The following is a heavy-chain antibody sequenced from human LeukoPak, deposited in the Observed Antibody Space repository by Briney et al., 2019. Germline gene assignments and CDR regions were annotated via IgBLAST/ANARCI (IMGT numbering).Heavy chain of an antibody. D-gene: IGHD4-17*01. V-gene: IGHV3-48*03. CDR1: GFTFSSYE. J-gene: IGHJ2*01. CDR3: ARDLYGDHWYFDL. CDR2: ISSSAGTI. Sequence: GGSLRLSCAASGFTFSSYEMNWVRQAPGKGLEWVSYISSSAGTINYAGFVKGRFTISRDNAKNSLYLQMNGLRAEDTAVYYCARDLYGDHWYFDLWGRGTLVTVSS.